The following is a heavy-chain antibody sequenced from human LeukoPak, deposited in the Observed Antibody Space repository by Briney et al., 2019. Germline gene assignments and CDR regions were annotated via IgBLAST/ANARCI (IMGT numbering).Heavy chain of an antibody. J-gene: IGHJ3*01. CDR2: ISSDGNHY. CDR1: GFSFSTYG. V-gene: IGHV3-30*18. D-gene: IGHD5-12*01. Sequence: GGSLRLSCVASGFSFSTYGMHWVRQAPGKGLEWVAVISSDGNHYFYVDSVKGRFTISRDNSKNTLYLQMDSLRAEDTAFYYCAKEYRDFSGYGYWGQGTMVAVSS. CDR3: AKEYRDFSGYGY.